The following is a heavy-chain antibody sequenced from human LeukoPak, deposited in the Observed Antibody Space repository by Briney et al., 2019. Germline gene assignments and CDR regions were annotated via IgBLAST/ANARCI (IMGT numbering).Heavy chain of an antibody. CDR3: ARELFYYALDY. Sequence: SETLSLTCAVYGGSFSGYYWSWIRQPPGKGLEWIGEINHSGSTNYNPSLKSRVTISVDTSKNQFSLKLSSVTAADTAVYYCARELFYYALDYWGQGTLVTVSS. J-gene: IGHJ4*02. D-gene: IGHD2-8*01. CDR2: INHSGST. V-gene: IGHV4-34*01. CDR1: GGSFSGYY.